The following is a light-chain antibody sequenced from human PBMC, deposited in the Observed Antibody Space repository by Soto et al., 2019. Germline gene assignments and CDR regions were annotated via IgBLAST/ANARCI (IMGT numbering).Light chain of an antibody. CDR2: KAS. J-gene: IGKJ1*01. CDR3: DQDKSYPWT. Sequence: DIQVTQSPSTLSASVGDRVTITCRASQSADIWLAWYQQKPGKAPKLLIQKASSLESGVPSRFSGSGSGTEFTFTISGLQPDDSAKYYCDQDKSYPWTFGQGTKVEI. V-gene: IGKV1-5*03. CDR1: QSADIW.